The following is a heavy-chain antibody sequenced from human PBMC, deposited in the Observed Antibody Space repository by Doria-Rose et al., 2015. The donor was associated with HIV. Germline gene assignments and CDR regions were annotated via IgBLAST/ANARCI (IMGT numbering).Heavy chain of an antibody. CDR1: GVSLSSPGMG. V-gene: IGHV2-26*01. J-gene: IGHJ4*02. Sequence: QITLKESGPVLVKPTETLTLTCTVSGVSLSSPGMGVSWIRQPPGKVLEWLANIFSDDERSYKTSLKSRLTISRGTSKSQVALTMTDMDPVDTATYYCARIKSSRWYHKYYFDFWGQGTLVIVSA. D-gene: IGHD6-13*01. CDR2: IFSDDER. CDR3: ARIKSSRWYHKYYFDF.